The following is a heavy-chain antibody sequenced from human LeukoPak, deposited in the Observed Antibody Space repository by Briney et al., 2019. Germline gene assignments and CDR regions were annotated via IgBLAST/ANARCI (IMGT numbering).Heavy chain of an antibody. D-gene: IGHD3-3*01. V-gene: IGHV4-59*01. CDR3: ARASRTMFGVVFPDY. CDR1: GGSINSYY. CDR2: IYHTGST. J-gene: IGHJ4*02. Sequence: SETLSLTCTVTGGSINSYYWNWIRQPPRKGLEWMGYIYHTGSTNYNPSLESRDTISLDTSKNQFSLRLTSVTAADTAVYFCARASRTMFGVVFPDYWGQGTLVTVSS.